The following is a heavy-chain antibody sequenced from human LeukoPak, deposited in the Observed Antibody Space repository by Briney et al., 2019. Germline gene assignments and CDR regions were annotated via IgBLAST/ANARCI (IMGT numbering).Heavy chain of an antibody. CDR2: ISYDGSNK. CDR3: AKDWPRYDYVPGFLDY. D-gene: IGHD3-16*01. Sequence: PGGSLRLSCAASGFTFSSYGMHWVRQAPGKGLEWVAVISYDGSNKYYADSVKGRFTISRDNSKNTLYLQMNSLRAEDTAVYYCAKDWPRYDYVPGFLDYWGQGTLVTVSS. CDR1: GFTFSSYG. V-gene: IGHV3-30*18. J-gene: IGHJ4*02.